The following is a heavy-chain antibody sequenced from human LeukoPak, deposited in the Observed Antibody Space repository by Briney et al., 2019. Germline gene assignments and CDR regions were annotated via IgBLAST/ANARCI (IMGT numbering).Heavy chain of an antibody. Sequence: PGGSLRLSCAASGFTFSSYGMHWVRQAPGKGLEWVANIKQDGSEKYYVDSVKGRFTISRDNAKNSLYLQMNSLRAEDTAVYYCARDHLDSSGPCFDYWGQGTLVTVSS. CDR3: ARDHLDSSGPCFDY. CDR2: IKQDGSEK. D-gene: IGHD3-22*01. CDR1: GFTFSSYG. V-gene: IGHV3-7*01. J-gene: IGHJ4*02.